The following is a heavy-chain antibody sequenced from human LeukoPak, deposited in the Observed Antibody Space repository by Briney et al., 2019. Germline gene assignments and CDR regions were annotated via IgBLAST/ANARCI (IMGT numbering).Heavy chain of an antibody. Sequence: AGSRRLSCAASGFTFSSHAMSWVRQTPGKGLEWVSAISGSGGSTYDADSVKVLFTISRDNSKNMVYLQMNSLRAEDTAVYYCAKDTKPYYYDSSGYYTPPYFDHWGQGTLVTVSS. CDR2: ISGSGGST. D-gene: IGHD3-22*01. CDR1: GFTFSSHA. CDR3: AKDTKPYYYDSSGYYTPPYFDH. V-gene: IGHV3-23*01. J-gene: IGHJ4*02.